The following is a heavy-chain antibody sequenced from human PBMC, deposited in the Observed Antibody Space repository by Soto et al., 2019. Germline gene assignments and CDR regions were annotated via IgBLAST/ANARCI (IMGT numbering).Heavy chain of an antibody. D-gene: IGHD1-7*01. CDR2: IYPGDSET. J-gene: IGHJ5*02. CDR1: GYTFSTYW. CDR3: ATHVSASGTTLYPWFDP. V-gene: IGHV5-51*01. Sequence: GESLKISCKGSGYTFSTYWIGWVRQMPGKGLAWMGIIYPGDSETRYSPSFQGQVTISADKSINTAYLQWSSLKASDTAMYYCATHVSASGTTLYPWFDPWGQGTLVTVSS.